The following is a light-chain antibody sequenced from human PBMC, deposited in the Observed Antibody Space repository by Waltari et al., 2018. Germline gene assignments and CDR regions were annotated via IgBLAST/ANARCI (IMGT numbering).Light chain of an antibody. CDR1: GSNIGINA. CDR2: SNN. V-gene: IGLV1-44*01. J-gene: IGLJ2*01. Sequence: QSVLTQPPSASGTPGQRITISCSGSGSNIGINAVTWYQQVPGTAPRLLIYSNNQRPSGVPDRFSASKSGTPASLAISGLQSEDEGDYYCATWDDSVNGLLFGGGTELTV. CDR3: ATWDDSVNGLL.